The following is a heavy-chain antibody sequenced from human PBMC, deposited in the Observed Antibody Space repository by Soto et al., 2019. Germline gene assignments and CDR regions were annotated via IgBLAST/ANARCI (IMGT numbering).Heavy chain of an antibody. D-gene: IGHD3-16*02. Sequence: GGSLRLSCAASGFTFSSYWMSWVRQAPGKGLEWVANIKQDGSEKYYVDSVKGRFTISRDNAKNSLYLQMNSLRAEDTAVYYCARDGYDYIWGSYRFYDYWAREPWSPSPQ. CDR2: IKQDGSEK. J-gene: IGHJ4*02. V-gene: IGHV3-7*01. CDR1: GFTFSSYW. CDR3: ARDGYDYIWGSYRFYDY.